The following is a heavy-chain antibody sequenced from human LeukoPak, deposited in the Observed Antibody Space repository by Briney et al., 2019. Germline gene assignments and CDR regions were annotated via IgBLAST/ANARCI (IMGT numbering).Heavy chain of an antibody. J-gene: IGHJ4*02. V-gene: IGHV3-48*04. Sequence: GGSLRLSCAASGFTFSSYSMNWVRQAPGKGLEWVSYISSSSSTIYYADSVKGRFTISRDNAKNSLSLQMNSLRAEDTAVYYCARWYYYGSGSLDYWGQGTLVTVSS. CDR1: GFTFSSYS. CDR3: ARWYYYGSGSLDY. D-gene: IGHD3-10*01. CDR2: ISSSSSTI.